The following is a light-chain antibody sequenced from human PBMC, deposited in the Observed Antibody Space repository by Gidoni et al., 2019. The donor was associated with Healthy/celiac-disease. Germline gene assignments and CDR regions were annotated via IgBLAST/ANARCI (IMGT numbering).Light chain of an antibody. CDR1: QSVSSY. V-gene: IGKV3-11*01. Sequence: EIVLTQSPATMSLSPGERATLSCSASQSVSSYLAWYQQKPGQAPRLLIDDASNRATGIPARFSGSGSGTDFTLTISSLEPEDFAFYYCQQRSNGGGALTFGGXTKVEIK. J-gene: IGKJ4*01. CDR2: DAS. CDR3: QQRSNGGGALT.